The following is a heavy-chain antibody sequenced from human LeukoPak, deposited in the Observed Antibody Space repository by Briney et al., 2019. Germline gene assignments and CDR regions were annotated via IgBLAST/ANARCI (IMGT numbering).Heavy chain of an antibody. Sequence: GGSLRLSCAASGFTFSSYAMSWVRQAPGKGLEWVSAISGSGGSTYYADSVKGRFTISRDNSKNTLYLQMNSLRAEDTAVYYCTRDLVGATSDFWGQGTLVTVSS. D-gene: IGHD1-26*01. V-gene: IGHV3-23*01. CDR3: TRDLVGATSDF. CDR2: ISGSGGST. J-gene: IGHJ4*02. CDR1: GFTFSSYA.